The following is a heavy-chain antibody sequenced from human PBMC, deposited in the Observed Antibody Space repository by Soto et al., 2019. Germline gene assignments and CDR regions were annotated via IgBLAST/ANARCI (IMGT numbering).Heavy chain of an antibody. CDR3: ARRPEWLSTDAFDI. D-gene: IGHD3-3*01. V-gene: IGHV3-33*01. Sequence: QVQLVESGGGVVQPGRSLRLSCAASGFTFSSYGMHWVRQAPGKGLEWVAVIWYDGSNKYYADSVKGRFTISRDNSKNTLYMQMNSLRVEDTAVYYCARRPEWLSTDAFDIWGQGTMVTVSS. CDR1: GFTFSSYG. J-gene: IGHJ3*02. CDR2: IWYDGSNK.